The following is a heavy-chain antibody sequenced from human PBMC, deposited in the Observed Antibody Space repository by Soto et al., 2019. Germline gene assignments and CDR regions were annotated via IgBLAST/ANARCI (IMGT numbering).Heavy chain of an antibody. CDR1: GFTFSSYG. CDR2: ITGSGSNK. J-gene: IGHJ4*02. CDR3: ATIWFGELLYPPDY. V-gene: IGHV3-30*03. D-gene: IGHD3-10*01. Sequence: GGSLRLSCAASGFTFSSYGMHWVRQAPGKGLEWVSVITGSGSNKYYADSVKGRFTISRDNSKNTLYLQMNSLRAEDTAVYYCATIWFGELLYPPDYWGQGTLVTVSS.